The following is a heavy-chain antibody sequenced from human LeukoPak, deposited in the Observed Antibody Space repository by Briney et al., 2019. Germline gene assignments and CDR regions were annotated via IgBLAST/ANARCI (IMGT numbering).Heavy chain of an antibody. J-gene: IGHJ3*02. Sequence: RASVKVSCKASGYTFTSYDINWVRQATGQGLEWMGWMNPNSGNTGYAQKFQGRVTITRNTSISTAYMELSSLRSEDTAVYYCARVGLWLDAFDIWGQGTMVTVSS. CDR2: MNPNSGNT. V-gene: IGHV1-8*03. CDR3: ARVGLWLDAFDI. CDR1: GYTFTSYD. D-gene: IGHD6-19*01.